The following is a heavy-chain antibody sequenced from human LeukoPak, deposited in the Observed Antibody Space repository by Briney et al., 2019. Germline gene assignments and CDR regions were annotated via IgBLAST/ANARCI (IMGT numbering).Heavy chain of an antibody. CDR1: GGSINYYY. J-gene: IGHJ5*02. CDR3: ARVGRYCSGGSCYGENWFDP. CDR2: IHSSGNT. V-gene: IGHV4-59*01. Sequence: SETLSLTCTVSGGSINYYYWNWIRQPPGKGLEWIGYIHSSGNTRYNPSLRSRVTMSVETSKNQFSLRLTSVTPADTVVYYCARVGRYCSGGSCYGENWFDPWGQGTLVTVSS. D-gene: IGHD2-15*01.